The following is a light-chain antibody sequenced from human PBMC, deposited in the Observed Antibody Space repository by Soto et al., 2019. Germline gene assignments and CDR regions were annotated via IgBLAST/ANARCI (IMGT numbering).Light chain of an antibody. Sequence: DIQMTQSPSSLSAFVGDRVTITCRSSQTISTFLNWYQQKPGKAPKLLIYDASSLQSGVPSRFSGSGSGTEFTLTITSLQPEDFATYYCQQSYTTPWTFGPGTKVEI. J-gene: IGKJ1*01. CDR2: DAS. CDR1: QTISTF. CDR3: QQSYTTPWT. V-gene: IGKV1-39*01.